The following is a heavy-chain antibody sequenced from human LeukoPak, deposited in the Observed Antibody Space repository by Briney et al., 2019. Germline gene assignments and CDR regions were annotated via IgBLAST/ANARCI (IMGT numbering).Heavy chain of an antibody. D-gene: IGHD3/OR15-3a*01. J-gene: IGHJ4*02. CDR2: IRYDGNIK. CDR3: ARAASFWTYYFDD. V-gene: IGHV3-30*02. Sequence: PGGSLRLSCAASRFTFSSYDMHWVRQAPGKGLEWVAFIRYDGNIKYVADSMKGRFTISRDTSKNTLYLQMNSLRAEDTAVYYCARAASFWTYYFDDWGQGSLVTVSS. CDR1: RFTFSSYD.